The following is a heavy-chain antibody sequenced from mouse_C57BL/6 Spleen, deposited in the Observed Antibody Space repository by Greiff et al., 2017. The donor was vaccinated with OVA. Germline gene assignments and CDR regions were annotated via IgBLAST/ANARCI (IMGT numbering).Heavy chain of an antibody. D-gene: IGHD2-3*01. CDR3: ALYDPFAY. CDR2: IDPSDSYT. J-gene: IGHJ3*01. Sequence: QVHVKQPGAELVMPGASVKLSCKASGYTFTSYWMHWVKQRPGQGLEWIGEIDPSDSYTNYNQKFKGKSTLTVDKSSSTAYMQLSSLTSEDSAVYYCALYDPFAYWGQGTLVTVSA. CDR1: GYTFTSYW. V-gene: IGHV1-69*01.